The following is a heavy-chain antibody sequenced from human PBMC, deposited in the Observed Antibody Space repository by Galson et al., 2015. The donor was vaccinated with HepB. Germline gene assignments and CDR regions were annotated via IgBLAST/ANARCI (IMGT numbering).Heavy chain of an antibody. J-gene: IGHJ4*02. D-gene: IGHD4-17*01. CDR2: SRNKPKGYST. CDR3: ARSEVTTVVTDFDS. Sequence: SLRLSCAVSGFSFSDHYIDWVRQAPGKGLEWVGRSRNKPKGYSTAYAASVKGRFTVSRDDAKNSLFLQMSSLRSEDTAVYYCARSEVTTVVTDFDSWGQGTLVTVSS. V-gene: IGHV3-72*01. CDR1: GFSFSDHY.